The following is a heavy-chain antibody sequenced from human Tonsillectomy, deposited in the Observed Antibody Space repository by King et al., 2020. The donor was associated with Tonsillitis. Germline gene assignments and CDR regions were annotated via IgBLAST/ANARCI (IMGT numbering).Heavy chain of an antibody. CDR2: IYYSGST. D-gene: IGHD2-8*01. V-gene: IGHV4-30-4*01. Sequence: QLQESGPGLVKPSQTLSLTCTVSGGSISSGDYYWSWIRQPPGKGLEWIGYIYYSGSTYYNPSLKSRVTISVDTSKNQFSLKLSSVTAADTAVYYCASGELMVYAIRHTTRYYGMDVWGQGTTVTVSS. J-gene: IGHJ6*02. CDR3: ASGELMVYAIRHTTRYYGMDV. CDR1: GGSISSGDYY.